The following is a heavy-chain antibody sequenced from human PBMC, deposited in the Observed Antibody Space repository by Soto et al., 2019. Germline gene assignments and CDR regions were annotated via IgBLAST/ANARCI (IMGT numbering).Heavy chain of an antibody. J-gene: IGHJ4*02. CDR2: IYYSGST. V-gene: IGHV4-59*01. CDR1: GGSISSYY. Sequence: SETLSLTCTVSGGSISSYYWSWIRQPPGKGLEWIGYIYYSGSTNYNPSLKSRVTISVDTSKSQFSLNLNSVTAADTAIYYCAADPNPTVYFLWRRGTLVTVSS. D-gene: IGHD3-9*01. CDR3: AADPNPTVYFL.